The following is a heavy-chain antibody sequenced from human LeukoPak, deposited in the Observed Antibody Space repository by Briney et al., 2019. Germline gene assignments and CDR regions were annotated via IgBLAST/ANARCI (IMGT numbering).Heavy chain of an antibody. Sequence: GGSLRLSCSASGFTFSSYAMHWVRQAPGKGLEYASAISSNGGSTYYADSVKGRFTISRDNSKNTLYLQMSSLRAEDAAVYYCVTISWHDFDYWGQGTLVTVSS. D-gene: IGHD3-9*01. J-gene: IGHJ4*02. V-gene: IGHV3-64D*09. CDR1: GFTFSSYA. CDR2: ISSNGGST. CDR3: VTISWHDFDY.